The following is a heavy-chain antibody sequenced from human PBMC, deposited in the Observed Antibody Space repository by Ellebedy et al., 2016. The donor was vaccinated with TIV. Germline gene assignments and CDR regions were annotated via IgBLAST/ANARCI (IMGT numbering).Heavy chain of an antibody. CDR3: TRHDTNYYGSGSQRGYYYGMDV. CDR2: IRSKANSYAT. D-gene: IGHD3-10*01. J-gene: IGHJ6*02. CDR1: GFTVSSHY. V-gene: IGHV3-73*01. Sequence: PGGSLRLSCVASGFTVSSHYMSWVRQAPGKGLEWVGRIRSKANSYATAYAASVKGRFTISRDDSKNTAYLQMNSLKTEDTAVYYCTRHDTNYYGSGSQRGYYYGMDVWGQGTTVTVSS.